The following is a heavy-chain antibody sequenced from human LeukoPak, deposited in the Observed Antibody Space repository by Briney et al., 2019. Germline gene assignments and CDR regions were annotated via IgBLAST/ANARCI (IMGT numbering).Heavy chain of an antibody. J-gene: IGHJ4*02. CDR1: GFTFSSYE. CDR2: ISSSGSTI. D-gene: IGHD5-18*01. V-gene: IGHV3-48*03. CDR3: ARVHYNTAMVDIDY. Sequence: GGSLRLSCAASGFTFSSYEMHWVRQAPGKGLEWISYISSSGSTIYYADSVKGRFTISRDNGKNSLYLQMNSLRAEDTAVCYCARVHYNTAMVDIDYWGQGTLVTVSS.